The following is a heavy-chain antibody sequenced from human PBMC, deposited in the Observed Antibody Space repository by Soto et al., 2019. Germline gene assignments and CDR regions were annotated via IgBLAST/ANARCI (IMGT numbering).Heavy chain of an antibody. D-gene: IGHD1-1*01. CDR2: ISSSGGST. CDR3: AIGHCGNEGGSAFDI. J-gene: IGHJ3*02. Sequence: GGSLRLSCAASGFTFSSYSMSWVRQAPGKGLEWVSAISSSGGSTYYADSVKGRFTISRDNFKNKLYLQMNILRAEDMSVDDCAIGHCGNEGGSAFDIWGQGTMVTVSS. V-gene: IGHV3-23*01. CDR1: GFTFSSYS.